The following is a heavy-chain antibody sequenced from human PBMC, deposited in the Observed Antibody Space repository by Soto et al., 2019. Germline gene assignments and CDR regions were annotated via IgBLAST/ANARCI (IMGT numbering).Heavy chain of an antibody. CDR3: ARGVGGYQLPPSYYMDV. J-gene: IGHJ6*03. Sequence: SETLSLTCTVSGDSVSSSNYYWGWIRHPPGRGLEWIGSILHGGNTYYNPSLKSRVTISVDTSKNQFSLKLSSVAASDTAIYYCARGVGGYQLPPSYYMDVWGKGTTVTVSS. CDR1: GDSVSSSNYY. V-gene: IGHV4-39*01. CDR2: ILHGGNT. D-gene: IGHD2-2*01.